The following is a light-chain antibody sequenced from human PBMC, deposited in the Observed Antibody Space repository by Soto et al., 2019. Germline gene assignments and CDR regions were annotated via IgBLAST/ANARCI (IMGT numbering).Light chain of an antibody. Sequence: RLSPATLTVSHREGATLSCRASQSVSSNLAWYQQKPGQAPRLLIYGASTRATGIPARFSGSGSGTEFTLTISSLQSEDFAVYYCQQRSNWPRTFGQGTKVDIK. J-gene: IGKJ1*01. CDR1: QSVSSN. V-gene: IGKV3-15*01. CDR3: QQRSNWPRT. CDR2: GAS.